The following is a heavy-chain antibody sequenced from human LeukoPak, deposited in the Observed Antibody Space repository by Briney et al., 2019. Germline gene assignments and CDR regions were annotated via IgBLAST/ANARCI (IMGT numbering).Heavy chain of an antibody. V-gene: IGHV1-8*01. CDR2: MNHNSCNT. CDR1: GFTLTSYD. J-gene: IGHJ5*02. CDR3: ARGTYSWSYEHDP. Sequence: GSVKASCKASGFTLTSYDINWVRQASGQGLEWMGWMNHNSCNTGYAQKFQGRVTMTRNTSISTAYMELSSLRSEDTGVYYCARGTYSWSYEHDPWGQGTLVTVSS. D-gene: IGHD1-26*01.